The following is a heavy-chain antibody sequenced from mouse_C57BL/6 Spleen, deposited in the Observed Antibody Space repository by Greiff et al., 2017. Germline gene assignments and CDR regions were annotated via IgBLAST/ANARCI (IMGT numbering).Heavy chain of an antibody. Sequence: QVQLQQSGPELVKPGASVKISCKASGYAFSSSWMNWVKQRPGKGLEWIGRIYPGDGYTNYNGQFKGKATLTADKSSSTAYMQLSSLTSEDSAVYFCATIYYGNYDDYWGQGTTLTVSS. CDR3: ATIYYGNYDDY. CDR2: IYPGDGYT. J-gene: IGHJ2*01. V-gene: IGHV1-82*01. CDR1: GYAFSSSW. D-gene: IGHD2-1*01.